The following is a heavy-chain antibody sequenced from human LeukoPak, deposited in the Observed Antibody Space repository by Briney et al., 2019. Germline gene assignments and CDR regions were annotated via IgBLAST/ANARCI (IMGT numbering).Heavy chain of an antibody. J-gene: IGHJ4*02. D-gene: IGHD1-1*01. CDR2: INRSGGTT. CDR3: AKHPEGGNFDY. V-gene: IGHV3-23*01. Sequence: PGGSLRLSCAASGFTFSNYVMSWVRQAPGKGLEWVSIINRSGGTTYYADSVKGRFTISRDNSKNTLYHQMNSLRAEDAAIYYCAKHPEGGNFDYWGQGALVSVSS. CDR1: GFTFSNYV.